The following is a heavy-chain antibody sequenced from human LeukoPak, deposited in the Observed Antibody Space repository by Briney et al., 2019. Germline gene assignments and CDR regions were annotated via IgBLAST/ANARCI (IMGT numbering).Heavy chain of an antibody. Sequence: EASVKVSCKASGYTFTSYAMNWVRQAPGQGLEWMGWINTNTGNPTYAQGFTGRFVFSLDTSVSTAYLQISSLKAEDTAVYYCARDPPMVRGVIPERLDSWFDPWGQGTLVTVSS. CDR2: INTNTGNP. D-gene: IGHD3-10*01. CDR3: ARDPPMVRGVIPERLDSWFDP. V-gene: IGHV7-4-1*02. CDR1: GYTFTSYA. J-gene: IGHJ5*02.